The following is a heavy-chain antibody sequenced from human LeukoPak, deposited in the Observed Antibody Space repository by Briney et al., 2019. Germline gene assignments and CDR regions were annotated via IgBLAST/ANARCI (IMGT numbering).Heavy chain of an antibody. D-gene: IGHD6-13*01. J-gene: IGHJ4*02. Sequence: GGSLRLSCAASGFIFSSYAMSWVRQAPGKGLEWVSAISGSGGSTYYADSVKGRFTISRDNSKNTLYLQMNSLRAEDTAVYYCAKTETRIAAAGVDYWGQGTLVTVSS. CDR2: ISGSGGST. CDR3: AKTETRIAAAGVDY. V-gene: IGHV3-23*01. CDR1: GFIFSSYA.